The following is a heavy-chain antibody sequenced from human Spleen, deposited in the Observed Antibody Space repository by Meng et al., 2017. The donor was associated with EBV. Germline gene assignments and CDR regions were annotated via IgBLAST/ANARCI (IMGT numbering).Heavy chain of an antibody. J-gene: IGHJ4*02. CDR1: GYPFTTYA. CDR2: INPGSGNA. V-gene: IGHV1-3*01. Sequence: QVPLLQSGAEVKKPGASVKVSCKASGYPFTTYAIHWVRQAPGQGLEWMGWINPGSGNAKYSQKFQGRVTITTDTSASTTYMELRSLRSEDTAVYYCARLYSGNHPIDDYWGQGTLVTVSS. D-gene: IGHD1-26*01. CDR3: ARLYSGNHPIDDY.